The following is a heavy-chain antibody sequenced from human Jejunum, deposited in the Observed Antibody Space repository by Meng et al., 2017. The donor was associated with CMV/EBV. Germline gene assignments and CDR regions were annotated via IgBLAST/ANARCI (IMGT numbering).Heavy chain of an antibody. CDR3: ARGSSGYGNFDY. V-gene: IGHV3-74*01. D-gene: IGHD5-12*01. CDR1: GFTFSSYC. J-gene: IGHJ4*02. CDR2: INGDGSSI. Sequence: ELQLRNSGGGLVQPAGPLLLSCAASGFTFSSYCMHWGRQAPGMGLVWLSRINGDGSSISYADSVEGRLTTSRDNAKNTLYLKMNSQRADATAVYYCARGSSGYGNFDYWGQGTLVTVSS.